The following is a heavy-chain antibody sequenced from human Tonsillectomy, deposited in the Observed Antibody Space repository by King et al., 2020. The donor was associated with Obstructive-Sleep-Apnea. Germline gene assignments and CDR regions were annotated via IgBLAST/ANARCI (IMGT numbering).Heavy chain of an antibody. CDR3: VKDLYSVYEPAFDY. D-gene: IGHD5/OR15-5a*01. CDR2: ISWNSGNI. CDR1: GYTFDDYA. Sequence: VQLVESGGGLVQPGGSLRLSCAASGYTFDDYAMHWVRQAPGKGLEWVSGISWNSGNIGYADSVKGRFTISRDNAKNSLYLQMNSLRAEDTAFYYCVKDLYSVYEPAFDYWGQGTLVTVSS. J-gene: IGHJ4*02. V-gene: IGHV3-9*01.